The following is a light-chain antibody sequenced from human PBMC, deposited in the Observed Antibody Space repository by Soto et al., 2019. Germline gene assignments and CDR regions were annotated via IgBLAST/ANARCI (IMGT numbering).Light chain of an antibody. V-gene: IGKV1-5*01. CDR1: QSIGFW. CDR2: DAS. J-gene: IGKJ1*01. CDR3: KQYDTYWT. Sequence: DIQINKSPSTLSASVGDRVTIACRASQSIGFWLAWYQQTPGKAPKLLIFDASRLESGVPSRFSGSGSGTEFTLTIRSLQPDDFATYYCKQYDTYWTFGQGTKVHIK.